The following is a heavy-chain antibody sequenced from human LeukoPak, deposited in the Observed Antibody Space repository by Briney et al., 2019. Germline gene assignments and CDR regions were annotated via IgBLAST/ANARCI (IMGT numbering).Heavy chain of an antibody. CDR2: IGSSGGST. Sequence: GGSLRLSCAASVFTFSSYAMSWVRQAPGKGLEWVSTIGSSGGSTYYADSVKGRFTISRDNAKNSLYLQMNSLRAEDTAVYYCASDSSSWPFDYWGQGTLVTVSS. V-gene: IGHV3-23*01. CDR3: ASDSSSWPFDY. J-gene: IGHJ4*02. CDR1: VFTFSSYA. D-gene: IGHD6-13*01.